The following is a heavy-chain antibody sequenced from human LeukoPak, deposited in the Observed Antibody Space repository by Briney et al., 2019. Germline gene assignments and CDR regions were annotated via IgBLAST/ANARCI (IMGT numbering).Heavy chain of an antibody. D-gene: IGHD3-10*01. V-gene: IGHV3-30*04. Sequence: GGSLRLSCAASGFTFSSYAMHWVRQAPGKGLEWVALISYDESNTFYADSVKGRFTISRDNSKNTLYLQMNSLRAEDTAVYYCAREAMVRGVRFLDYWGQGTLVTVSS. CDR3: AREAMVRGVRFLDY. J-gene: IGHJ4*02. CDR1: GFTFSSYA. CDR2: ISYDESNT.